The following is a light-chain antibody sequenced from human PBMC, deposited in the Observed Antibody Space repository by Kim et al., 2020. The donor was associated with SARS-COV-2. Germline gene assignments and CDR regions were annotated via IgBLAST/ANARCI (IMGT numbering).Light chain of an antibody. V-gene: IGKV1-39*01. Sequence: DIQMTQSPSSLSASVGERVTITCRASQTISNYLNWYQQKPGKAPKVLIYAASSLQSGVPSRFSGSGSGTDFTLTISSLQREDSATYYCQQSYSTPWTFGQGTKVDIK. J-gene: IGKJ1*01. CDR2: AAS. CDR3: QQSYSTPWT. CDR1: QTISNY.